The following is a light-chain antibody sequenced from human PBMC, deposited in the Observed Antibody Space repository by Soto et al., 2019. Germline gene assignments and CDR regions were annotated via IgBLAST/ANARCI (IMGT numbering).Light chain of an antibody. V-gene: IGLV2-14*01. CDR2: DVS. CDR1: ISDIGRFRS. Sequence: QSALTQPASVSGSPGQSITISCTGTISDIGRFRSVSWYQQHSGKAPKLVIYDVSTRPSGVPNCFFGSKSGNTASLTISGLRAEDEADYYCSSYSIRNTPLYLFGAGTKVTVL. CDR3: SSYSIRNTPLYL. J-gene: IGLJ1*01.